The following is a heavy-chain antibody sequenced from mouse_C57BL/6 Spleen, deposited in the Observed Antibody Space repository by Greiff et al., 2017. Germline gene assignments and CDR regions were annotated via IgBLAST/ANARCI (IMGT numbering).Heavy chain of an antibody. CDR2: FYPGSGSI. CDR3: ARHEEDDYDWYFDV. D-gene: IGHD2-4*01. V-gene: IGHV1-62-2*01. Sequence: VKLQQPGAELVRPGSSVKLSCKASGYTFTEYTIHWVKQRSGQGLEWIGWFYPGSGSIKYNEKFKDKATLTADKSSSTVYMELSRLTSEDSAVYFCARHEEDDYDWYFDVWGTGTTVTVSS. J-gene: IGHJ1*03. CDR1: GYTFTEYT.